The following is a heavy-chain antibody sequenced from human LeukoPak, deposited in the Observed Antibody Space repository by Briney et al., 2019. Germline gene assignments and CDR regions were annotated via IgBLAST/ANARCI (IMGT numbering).Heavy chain of an antibody. Sequence: GEPLKISCKGSGYSFTSYWSGWVRPMPGKGLEWMGIIYPGDSDTRYSPSFQGQVTISADKSISTAYLQWSSLKASGSAMYYCARVGPPDRYCSGGSCYSPPFDYWGQGTLVTVSS. CDR2: IYPGDSDT. CDR3: ARVGPPDRYCSGGSCYSPPFDY. J-gene: IGHJ4*02. CDR1: GYSFTSYW. D-gene: IGHD2-15*01. V-gene: IGHV5-51*01.